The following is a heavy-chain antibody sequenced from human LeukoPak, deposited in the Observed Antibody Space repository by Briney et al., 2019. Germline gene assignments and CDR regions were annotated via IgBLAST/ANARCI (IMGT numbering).Heavy chain of an antibody. J-gene: IGHJ4*02. CDR1: GFTFSSYA. CDR2: ISYDGSNK. D-gene: IGHD4-17*01. Sequence: GGSLRLSCAASGFTFSSYAMHWVRQAPGKGLEWVAFISYDGSNKYYADSVKGRFTISRDNSKNTLYLQMNSLRAEDTAVYYCAKTPPMTTVTTLLAGFDYWGQGTLVTVSS. V-gene: IGHV3-30*18. CDR3: AKTPPMTTVTTLLAGFDY.